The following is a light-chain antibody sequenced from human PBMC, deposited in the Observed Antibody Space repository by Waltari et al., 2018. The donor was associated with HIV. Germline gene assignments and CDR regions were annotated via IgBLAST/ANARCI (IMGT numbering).Light chain of an antibody. J-gene: IGLJ3*02. CDR2: DNN. CDR1: SSKFGNSS. Sequence: QSVLTQPPSVSAAPGKKVTISCSGRSSKFGNSSFPWSQHLPGAAPNPLIYDNNKRPSWISDRFSGSKSGTSATLAITGLQTGDEADYYCGTWDSSLGAGVFGGGTRLTVL. V-gene: IGLV1-51*01. CDR3: GTWDSSLGAGV.